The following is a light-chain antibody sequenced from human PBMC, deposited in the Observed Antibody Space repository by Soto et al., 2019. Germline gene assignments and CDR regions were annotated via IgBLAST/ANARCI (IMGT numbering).Light chain of an antibody. V-gene: IGKV1-5*03. Sequence: DIQMTQSPSTLSASVGDRVTITCRASQSVSSWLAWYQQKPGKAPKRLIYETSGLESGVPSRFSGSGSGTEFTLTISRLQPDDFATYYCQQYNSYPRTFGQGTKVEIK. CDR1: QSVSSW. CDR3: QQYNSYPRT. J-gene: IGKJ1*01. CDR2: ETS.